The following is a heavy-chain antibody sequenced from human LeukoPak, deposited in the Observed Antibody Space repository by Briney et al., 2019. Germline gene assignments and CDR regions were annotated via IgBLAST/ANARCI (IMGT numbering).Heavy chain of an antibody. J-gene: IGHJ4*02. CDR3: ARDPDPWELQTYFDY. CDR2: ISSSGSTI. D-gene: IGHD1-26*01. Sequence: PGGSLRLSCAASGFTFSSYEMNWVRQAPGKGLEWVSYISSSGSTIYYADSVKGRFTISRDNAKNSLYLQMNSLRAEDTAVYYCARDPDPWELQTYFDYWGQGTLVTVSS. CDR1: GFTFSSYE. V-gene: IGHV3-48*03.